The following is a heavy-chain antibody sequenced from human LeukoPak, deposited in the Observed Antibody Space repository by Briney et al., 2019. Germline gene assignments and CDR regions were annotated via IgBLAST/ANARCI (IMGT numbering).Heavy chain of an antibody. Sequence: PGGSLTLSCAASGFTFSSYWMSWVRQAPGKGLEWVANTKEDESEKYYVDSVKGRFTISRDNAKNSLYLQMNSLRAEDTAVYYCAKGVYYYDYRGQGTLVTVSS. CDR3: AKGVYYYDY. D-gene: IGHD2/OR15-2a*01. CDR2: TKEDESEK. J-gene: IGHJ4*02. CDR1: GFTFSSYW. V-gene: IGHV3-7*01.